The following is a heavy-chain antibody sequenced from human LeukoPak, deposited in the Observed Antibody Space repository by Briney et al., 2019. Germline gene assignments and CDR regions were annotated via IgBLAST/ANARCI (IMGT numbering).Heavy chain of an antibody. CDR2: MNPDTGNS. CDR1: GYTFSSYD. Sequence: ASMKVSCKGSGYTFSSYDINWVRQATGQGLEWMGWMNPDTGNSGYAQKFQGRVTMTRDTSISTAYMELSSLRSEDTAVYYCARLSQTPAYYDTSVYYYLGYWGQGTLVTVSS. CDR3: ARLSQTPAYYDTSVYYYLGY. V-gene: IGHV1-8*01. D-gene: IGHD3-22*01. J-gene: IGHJ4*02.